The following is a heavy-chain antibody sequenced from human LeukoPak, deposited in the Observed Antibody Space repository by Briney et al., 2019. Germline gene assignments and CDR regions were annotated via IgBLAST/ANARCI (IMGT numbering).Heavy chain of an antibody. J-gene: IGHJ4*02. CDR1: GGTFSSYA. Sequence: ASVKVSCKASGGTFSSYAISWVRQAPGQGLEWMGRIIPILGIANYAQKFQGRVTITADKSTSTAYMELSSLRSGDRAVFYCGPFGGGGGVYWGQGTLVTVSS. CDR3: GPFGGGGGVY. CDR2: IIPILGIA. V-gene: IGHV1-69*04. D-gene: IGHD3-16*01.